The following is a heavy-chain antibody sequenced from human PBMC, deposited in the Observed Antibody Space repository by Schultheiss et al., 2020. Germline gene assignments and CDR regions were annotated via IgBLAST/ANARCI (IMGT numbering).Heavy chain of an antibody. CDR2: ISFDGYSE. CDR1: GFTFSRYA. D-gene: IGHD4-17*01. CDR3: ARGTGTTVTGP. J-gene: IGHJ5*02. V-gene: IGHV3-30-3*01. Sequence: GGSLRLSCAASGFTFSRYAMHWVRQAPDRGLEWVAIISFDGYSEYYANSVEGRFTISRDNFKNTVSLQMNSLRTEDTGVYYCARGTGTTVTGPWGQGTLVTVS.